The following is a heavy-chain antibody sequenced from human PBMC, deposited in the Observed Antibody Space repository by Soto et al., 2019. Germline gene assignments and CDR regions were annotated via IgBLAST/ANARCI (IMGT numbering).Heavy chain of an antibody. J-gene: IGHJ4*02. CDR1: GGSVSNSNYY. Sequence: SETLSLTCTVSGGSVSNSNYYWGWIRQSPGKGLEWIGSVYYRGRSYSKSPVKGRVTISVDTSKNQFSLNLNSVTASDTAVYYCVSQRTSVLTQAYFDYWGPGALVTVSS. V-gene: IGHV4-39*01. CDR3: VSQRTSVLTQAYFDY. CDR2: VYYRGRS. D-gene: IGHD2-8*01.